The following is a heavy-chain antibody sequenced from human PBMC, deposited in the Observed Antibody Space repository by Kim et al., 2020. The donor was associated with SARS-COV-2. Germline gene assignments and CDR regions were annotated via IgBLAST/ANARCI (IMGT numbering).Heavy chain of an antibody. CDR3: AKEAFEGSSSWYEIDY. D-gene: IGHD6-13*01. Sequence: SGKGRFTIARDNSKNTLYLQMNSLRAEDTAVYYCAKEAFEGSSSWYEIDYWGQGTLVTVSS. V-gene: IGHV3-23*01. J-gene: IGHJ4*02.